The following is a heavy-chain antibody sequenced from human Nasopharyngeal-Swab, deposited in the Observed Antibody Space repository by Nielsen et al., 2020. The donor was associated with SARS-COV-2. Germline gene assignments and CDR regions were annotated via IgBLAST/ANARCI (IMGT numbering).Heavy chain of an antibody. CDR2: ISAYNGNT. V-gene: IGHV1-18*01. CDR1: GYTFTSYG. J-gene: IGHJ6*02. D-gene: IGHD4-11*01. CDR3: ARDGTYSNYGTYYGMDV. Sequence: ASVKVSCKASGYTFTSYGIPWVRQAPGQGLEWMGWISAYNGNTNYAQNIQGRVTMTTDTSTTTAYMELRSLRSDDTAVYYCARDGTYSNYGTYYGMDVWGQGTTVTVSS.